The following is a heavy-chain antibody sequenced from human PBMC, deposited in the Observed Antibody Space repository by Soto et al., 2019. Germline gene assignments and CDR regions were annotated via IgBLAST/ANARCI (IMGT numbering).Heavy chain of an antibody. D-gene: IGHD2-2*03. V-gene: IGHV1-69*06. J-gene: IGHJ5*02. CDR1: GGTFSIYA. CDR3: ARDMDKIHRWLDP. Sequence: SVXVSFKSSGGTFSIYAIIFVRQAPGQGLECMGGIIPIFGTANYAQKFQGRVTITADKSTSTAYMELSSLRSEDTAVYYCARDMDKIHRWLDPWGQGTLVTVSS. CDR2: IIPIFGTA.